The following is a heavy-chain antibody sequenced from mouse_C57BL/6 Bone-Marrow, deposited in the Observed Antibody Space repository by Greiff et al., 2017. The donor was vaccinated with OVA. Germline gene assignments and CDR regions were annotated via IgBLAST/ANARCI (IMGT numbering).Heavy chain of an antibody. J-gene: IGHJ1*03. V-gene: IGHV14-1*01. CDR3: TTRFLFYYGSSYSSYWYFDV. CDR2: IDPEDGDT. D-gene: IGHD1-1*01. CDR1: GFNIKDYY. Sequence: LVESGAELVRPGASVKLSCTASGFNIKDYYMHWVKQRPEQGLEWIGRIDPEDGDTEYAPKFQGKATMTADTSSNTAYLQLSSLTSEDTAVYYCTTRFLFYYGSSYSSYWYFDVWGTGTTVTVSS.